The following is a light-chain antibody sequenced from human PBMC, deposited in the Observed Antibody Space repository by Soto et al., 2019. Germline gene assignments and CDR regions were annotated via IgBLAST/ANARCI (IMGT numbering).Light chain of an antibody. Sequence: DIVMTQSPLSLPVTLGQSASISCRSSQSLLYSDGDTYLTWFQQRQGQSPRRLIYKVSKRDSGVPDRFVGSGSGTVFTLKINRVQADDVGLSYCMQGKHWLYTFGQGTKVEI. CDR3: MQGKHWLYT. CDR1: QSLLYSDGDTY. J-gene: IGKJ2*01. CDR2: KVS. V-gene: IGKV2-30*01.